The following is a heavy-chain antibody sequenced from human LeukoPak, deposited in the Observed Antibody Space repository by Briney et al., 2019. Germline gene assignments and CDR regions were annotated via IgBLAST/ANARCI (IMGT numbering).Heavy chain of an antibody. D-gene: IGHD3-22*01. V-gene: IGHV1-8*01. J-gene: IGHJ4*02. CDR1: GYTLTELS. CDR3: ARVRADYYDSSGYPFDY. Sequence: ASVKVSCKASGYTLTELSMHWVRQATGQGLEWMGWMNPNSGNTGYAQKFQGRVTMTRNTSISTAYMELSSLRSEDTAVYYCARVRADYYDSSGYPFDYWGQGTLVTVSS. CDR2: MNPNSGNT.